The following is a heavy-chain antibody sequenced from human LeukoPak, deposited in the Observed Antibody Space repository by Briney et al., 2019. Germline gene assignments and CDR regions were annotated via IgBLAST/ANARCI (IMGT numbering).Heavy chain of an antibody. CDR1: GLTFSTSG. CDR3: ATETNGRHYDY. D-gene: IGHD1-14*01. J-gene: IGHJ4*02. V-gene: IGHV3-21*06. Sequence: VGSLRLSCTASGLTFSTSGFNWVRQAPGKGLERVASIGPTGSDRYHADSIKGRFTISRDNANNFLYLQMNSLRAEDTAVYYCATETNGRHYDYWGQGTLLTVSS. CDR2: IGPTGSDR.